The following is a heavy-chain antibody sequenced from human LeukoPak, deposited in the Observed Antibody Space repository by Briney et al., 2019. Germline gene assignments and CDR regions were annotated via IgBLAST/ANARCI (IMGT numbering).Heavy chain of an antibody. D-gene: IGHD6-13*01. V-gene: IGHV1-18*01. CDR2: ISAYNGNT. CDR1: GYTFTSYG. J-gene: IGHJ4*02. CDR3: ARALGYSSSWYPSYYFDY. Sequence: ASVKVSCKASGYTFTSYGISWVRQAPGQGLEWMGWISAYNGNTNYAQKLQGRVTMTTDTSTSTAYMELRSLRSDDTAVYYCARALGYSSSWYPSYYFDYWGQGTLVTVSS.